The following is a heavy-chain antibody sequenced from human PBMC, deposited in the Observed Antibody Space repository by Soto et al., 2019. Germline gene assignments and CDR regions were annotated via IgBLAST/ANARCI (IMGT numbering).Heavy chain of an antibody. CDR1: GFTFSSYG. V-gene: IGHV3-33*01. Sequence: PGGSLRLSCSASGFTFSSYGMHWVRQALGKGLEWVAVIWYDGSNKYYADSVKGRFTISRDNSKNTLYLQMNSLRAEDTAVYYCARVVGSGWYDYWGQGTLVTVSS. CDR2: IWYDGSNK. J-gene: IGHJ4*02. D-gene: IGHD6-19*01. CDR3: ARVVGSGWYDY.